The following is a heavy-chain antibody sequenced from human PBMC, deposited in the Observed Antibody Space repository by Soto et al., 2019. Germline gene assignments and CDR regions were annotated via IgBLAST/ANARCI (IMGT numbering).Heavy chain of an antibody. CDR2: IYYSGST. D-gene: IGHD6-13*01. CDR3: ARPGYSSSWWSGMDV. J-gene: IGHJ6*02. Sequence: SETLSLTCTVSGGSISSSSYYWGWIRQPPGKGLEWIGSIYYSGSTYYNPSLKSRVTISVDTSKNQFSLKLSSVTAADTAVYYCARPGYSSSWWSGMDVWGQGTTVTVSS. CDR1: GGSISSSSYY. V-gene: IGHV4-39*01.